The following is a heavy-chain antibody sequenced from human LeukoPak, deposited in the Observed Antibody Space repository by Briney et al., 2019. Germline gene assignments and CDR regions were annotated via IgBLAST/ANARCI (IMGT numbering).Heavy chain of an antibody. CDR2: INHSGRT. CDR3: ARGLLWFGESKPYYFDY. Sequence: PSETLSLTCAVYGGTFSGYYWRWSRQPPGKGGEWRGEINHSGRTNYNPPLKRGVTISVDTSKNQFSLKLSSVTAADTAVYYCARGLLWFGESKPYYFDYWGQGTLVTVSS. CDR1: GGTFSGYY. V-gene: IGHV4-34*01. D-gene: IGHD3-10*01. J-gene: IGHJ4*02.